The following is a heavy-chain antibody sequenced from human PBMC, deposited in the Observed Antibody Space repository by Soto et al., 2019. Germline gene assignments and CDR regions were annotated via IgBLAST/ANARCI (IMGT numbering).Heavy chain of an antibody. CDR2: IYYSGST. D-gene: IGHD3-16*01. CDR3: ARGASYYYYGMDV. Sequence: SETLSLTCTVSGGSISSGDYYWSWIRQPPGKGLEWIGYIYYSGSTYYNPSLKSRVTISVDTSKNQFSLKLSSVTAADTAVYYCARGASYYYYGMDVWGQGTTVTVSS. CDR1: GGSISSGDYY. J-gene: IGHJ6*02. V-gene: IGHV4-30-4*01.